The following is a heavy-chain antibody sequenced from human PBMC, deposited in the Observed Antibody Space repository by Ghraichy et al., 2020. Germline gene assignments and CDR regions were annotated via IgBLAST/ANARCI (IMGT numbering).Heavy chain of an antibody. D-gene: IGHD5-18*01. CDR1: GGSFSGYY. J-gene: IGHJ4*02. Sequence: SETLSLTCAVYGGSFSGYYWSWIRQPPGKGLEWIGEINHSGSTNYNPSLKSRVTISVDTSKNQFSLKLSSVTAADTAVYYCARGGRGRRYGQRAFDYWGQGTLVTVSS. V-gene: IGHV4-34*01. CDR2: INHSGST. CDR3: ARGGRGRRYGQRAFDY.